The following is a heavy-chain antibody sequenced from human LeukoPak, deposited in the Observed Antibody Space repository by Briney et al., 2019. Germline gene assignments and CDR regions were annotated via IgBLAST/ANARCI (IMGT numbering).Heavy chain of an antibody. CDR3: AREATMVRGVLNWFDP. V-gene: IGHV1-69*06. CDR2: IIPIFGTA. CDR1: GGTFSSYA. D-gene: IGHD3-10*01. J-gene: IGHJ5*02. Sequence: SVKVSCKASGGTFSSYAISWVRQAPGQGLEWMGGIIPIFGTANYAQKFQGRVTITADKSTSTAYMELSSLRSEDTAVYYCAREATMVRGVLNWFDPWGQGTLVTVSS.